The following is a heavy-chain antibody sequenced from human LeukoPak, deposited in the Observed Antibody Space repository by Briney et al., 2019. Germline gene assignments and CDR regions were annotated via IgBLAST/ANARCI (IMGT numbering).Heavy chain of an antibody. D-gene: IGHD1-26*01. V-gene: IGHV3-23*01. CDR1: GFTFNSYA. Sequence: GGSLRLSCAASGFTFNSYAMSWVRQAPGKGLEWVSAITGTGGGTYYADSVKGRFSISRDNSRNTLFLQMNSLRAEDTAIYYCAKVMGSGSYFFDYWGQGTLVTVSS. CDR2: ITGTGGGT. CDR3: AKVMGSGSYFFDY. J-gene: IGHJ4*02.